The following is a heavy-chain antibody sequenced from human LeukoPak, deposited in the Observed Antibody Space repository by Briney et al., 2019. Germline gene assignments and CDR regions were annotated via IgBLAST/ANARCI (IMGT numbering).Heavy chain of an antibody. CDR2: IYTSGST. Sequence: SETLSLTCTVSGGSISSGSYYWSWIRQPAGKGLEWIGRIYTSGSTNYNPSLKNRVTISVDTSKNQFSLRVNSVTAADADTAVYYCARKGARSKLGGFKYDTFDVWGQGTMVTVSS. CDR3: ARKGARSKLGGFKYDTFDV. J-gene: IGHJ3*01. CDR1: GGSISSGSYY. D-gene: IGHD6-25*01. V-gene: IGHV4-61*02.